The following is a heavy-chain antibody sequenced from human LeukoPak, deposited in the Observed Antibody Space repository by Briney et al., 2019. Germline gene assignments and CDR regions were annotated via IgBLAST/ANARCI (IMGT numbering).Heavy chain of an antibody. Sequence: ASVKVSCKASGGTFSSYAISWVRQAPGQGLEWMGGIIPIFGTANYAQKLQGRVTMTTDTSTSTAYMELRSLRSDDTAVYYCANTKGTQYDYWGQGTLVTVSS. V-gene: IGHV1-69*05. D-gene: IGHD5-24*01. CDR2: IIPIFGTA. CDR3: ANTKGTQYDY. CDR1: GGTFSSYA. J-gene: IGHJ4*02.